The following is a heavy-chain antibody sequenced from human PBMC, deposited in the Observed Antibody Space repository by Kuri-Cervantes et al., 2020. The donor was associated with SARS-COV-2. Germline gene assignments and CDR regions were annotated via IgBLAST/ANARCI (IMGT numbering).Heavy chain of an antibody. V-gene: IGHV3-33*01. CDR1: GFTFSSYG. J-gene: IGHJ3*02. Sequence: GGSLRLSCAASGFTFSSYGMHWVRQAPGKGLEWVAVIWYDGSNKYYADSVKGRFTISRDNSKNTLYLQMSSLRAEDTAVYYCARDFSSWGEDPDAFDIWGQGTMVTVSS. CDR3: ARDFSSWGEDPDAFDI. D-gene: IGHD6-19*01. CDR2: IWYDGSNK.